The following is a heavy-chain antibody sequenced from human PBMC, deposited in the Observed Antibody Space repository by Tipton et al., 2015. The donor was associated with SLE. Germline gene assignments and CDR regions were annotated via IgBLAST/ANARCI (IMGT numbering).Heavy chain of an antibody. V-gene: IGHV4-39*07. J-gene: IGHJ4*02. CDR2: IYYSGST. D-gene: IGHD5-18*01. CDR1: GGSISSSSYY. Sequence: LRLSCTVSGGSISSSSYYWGWIRQPPGKGLEWIGSIYYSGSTYYNPSLKSRVTISVDTSKNQFSLKLSSVTAADTAVYYCARGIRRYTAMVTPFDYWGQGTLVTVSS. CDR3: ARGIRRYTAMVTPFDY.